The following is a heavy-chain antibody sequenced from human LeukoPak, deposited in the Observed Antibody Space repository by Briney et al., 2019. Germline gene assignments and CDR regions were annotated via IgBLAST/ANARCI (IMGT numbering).Heavy chain of an antibody. J-gene: IGHJ4*02. Sequence: SVKVSCKASGGTFSSYAISWVRQAPGQGLEWMGRIIPILGIANYAQKFQGRVTITADKSTSTAYMELNSLRAEDTAVYYCARVPLGGYVWGSYRCDYWGQGTLVTVSS. CDR1: GGTFSSYA. D-gene: IGHD3-16*02. V-gene: IGHV1-69*04. CDR3: ARVPLGGYVWGSYRCDY. CDR2: IIPILGIA.